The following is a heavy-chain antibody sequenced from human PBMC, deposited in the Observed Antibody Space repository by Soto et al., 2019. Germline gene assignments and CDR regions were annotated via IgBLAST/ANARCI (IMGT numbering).Heavy chain of an antibody. Sequence: QVQLQESGPGLVKPSETLSLTCTVSGGSVSSGSYYWSWIRQPPGKGLEWIGYIYYSGSTNYNPSLKSGVTVAVDTSKNQFSLKLNSVSAADTAVYYCARVPVAAAGRYIIGIDYWGQGTLVTVST. CDR1: GGSVSSGSYY. V-gene: IGHV4-61*01. CDR2: IYYSGST. D-gene: IGHD6-13*01. J-gene: IGHJ4*02. CDR3: ARVPVAAAGRYIIGIDY.